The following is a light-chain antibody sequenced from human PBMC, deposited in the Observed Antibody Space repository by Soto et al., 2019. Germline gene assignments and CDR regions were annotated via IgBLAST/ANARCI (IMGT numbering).Light chain of an antibody. CDR1: QSVDIT. J-gene: IGKJ1*01. CDR3: QQYRSWPRT. CDR2: GAS. Sequence: IVLTQSPATLSVSPGDRVTLSCRARQSVDITLAWSQQNPGQPPRLLIYGASTRATDMSGTFSGRGSGTEFTLTISSLRPEDFAVYYCQQYRSWPRTFGQGTKVEMK. V-gene: IGKV3-15*01.